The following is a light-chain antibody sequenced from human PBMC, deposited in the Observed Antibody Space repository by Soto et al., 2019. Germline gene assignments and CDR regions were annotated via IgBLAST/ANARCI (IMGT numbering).Light chain of an antibody. CDR2: GAS. CDR3: QKYDVLPVLT. Sequence: EEVMTQSPVTLSVSPGERATLSCRASQSVGSKLAWYQQKPGQAPRLLIYGASNRATGIPVRFSGSGSGTEFTLTLSSLQSEDFAVYYCQKYDVLPVLTYGGETKVNI. V-gene: IGKV3-15*01. CDR1: QSVGSK. J-gene: IGKJ4*01.